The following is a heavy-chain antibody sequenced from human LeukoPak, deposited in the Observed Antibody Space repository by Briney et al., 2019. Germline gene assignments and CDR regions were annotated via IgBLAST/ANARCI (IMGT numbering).Heavy chain of an antibody. J-gene: IGHJ4*02. V-gene: IGHV3-23*01. D-gene: IGHD3-3*01. Sequence: PGGSLRLSCAASGFTFIDYAMNWVRQAPGKGLEWVSSISGSGGSTYFAGSVKGRVTISRDNSKNTMYMQRNSLRVEATAVYYCAKGAQNYDFWRFDYWGQGSLVTVSS. CDR3: AKGAQNYDFWRFDY. CDR2: ISGSGGST. CDR1: GFTFIDYA.